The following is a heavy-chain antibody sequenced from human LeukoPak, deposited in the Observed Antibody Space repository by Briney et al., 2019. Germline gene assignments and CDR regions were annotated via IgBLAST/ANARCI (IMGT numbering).Heavy chain of an antibody. CDR3: ARALRDYYYYYYMDV. CDR2: IIPIFGTA. D-gene: IGHD3-16*02. Sequence: RASVKVSCKASGGTFSSYAISWVRQAPGQGLEWMGGIIPIFGTANYAQKFQGRVTITADESTSTAYMELSSLRSEDTAVYYCARALRDYYYYYYMDVWGKGTTVTVSS. J-gene: IGHJ6*03. CDR1: GGTFSSYA. V-gene: IGHV1-69*13.